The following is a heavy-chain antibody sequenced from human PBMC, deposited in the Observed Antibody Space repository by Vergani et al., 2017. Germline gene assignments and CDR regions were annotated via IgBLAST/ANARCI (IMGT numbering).Heavy chain of an antibody. V-gene: IGHV1-69*01. CDR2: IIPIFGTA. Sequence: QVQLVQSGAEVKKPGSSVKVSCKASGGTFSNYAISWVRQAPGQGLEWMGGIIPIFGTANYAQKFQGKVTITADESTTTAYMELSSLRSEDTAVYYCARAGGGGINDFWNWGQGTLVTVSS. CDR3: ARAGGGGINDFWN. J-gene: IGHJ4*02. CDR1: GGTFSNYA. D-gene: IGHD3-3*01.